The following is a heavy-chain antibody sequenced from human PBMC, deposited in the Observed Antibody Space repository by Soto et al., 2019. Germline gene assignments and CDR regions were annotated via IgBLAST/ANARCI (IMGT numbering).Heavy chain of an antibody. CDR1: GFTFDDYA. Sequence: EVQLVESGGGLVQPGRSLRLSCAASGFTFDDYAMHWVRQAPGKGLEWVSGLSWNSGTVGYADSVKGRFTISRDNAKNSLYLQMNSLRDEDTALYYCAKDRSVYCTGARCERRDYFYYYGMDVWGQGTTVTVSS. CDR3: AKDRSVYCTGARCERRDYFYYYGMDV. D-gene: IGHD2-8*02. V-gene: IGHV3-9*01. J-gene: IGHJ6*02. CDR2: LSWNSGTV.